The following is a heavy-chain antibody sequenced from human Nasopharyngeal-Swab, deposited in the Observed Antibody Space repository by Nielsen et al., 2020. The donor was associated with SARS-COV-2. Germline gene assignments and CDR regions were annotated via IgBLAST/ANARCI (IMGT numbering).Heavy chain of an antibody. V-gene: IGHV1-58*02. D-gene: IGHD6-19*01. CDR2: IVVGSGNT. CDR3: ARDRGGIAVAGTLDYFDY. CDR1: GFTLTTSA. J-gene: IGHJ4*02. Sequence: SVKVSCKASGFTLTTSAMQWVRQARGQRLEWIGWIVVGSGNTNYAQKLQGRVTMTTDTSTSTAYMELRSLRSDDTAVYYCARDRGGIAVAGTLDYFDYWGQGTLVTVSS.